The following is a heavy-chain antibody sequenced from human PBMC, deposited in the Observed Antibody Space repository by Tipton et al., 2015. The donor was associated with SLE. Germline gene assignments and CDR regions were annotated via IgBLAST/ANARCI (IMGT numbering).Heavy chain of an antibody. CDR3: ARSRRGSSLDY. D-gene: IGHD6-6*01. J-gene: IGHJ4*02. Sequence: QSGPEVKKPGSSVKVSCRASGGTFSNFAISWVRQAPGQGLEWMGMINPSGGTTTYAQELQGRVIMTGDTSTSTVFMELSNLRSEDTAVYYCARSRRGSSLDYWGQGSLVTVSS. V-gene: IGHV1-69*04. CDR2: INPSGGTT. CDR1: GGTFSNFA.